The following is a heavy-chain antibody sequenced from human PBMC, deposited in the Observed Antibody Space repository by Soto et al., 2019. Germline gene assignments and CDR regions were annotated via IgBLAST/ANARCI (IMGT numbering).Heavy chain of an antibody. Sequence: GASVKVSCKASGYTFTSYGISWVRQAPGQGLEWMGWISAYSGNTNYAQKLQGRVTMTTDTSTSTAYMELRSLRPDDTAVYYCARDRPPYDFWSGYYPGLGKFDYWGQGTLVTVSS. CDR1: GYTFTSYG. V-gene: IGHV1-18*01. CDR2: ISAYSGNT. J-gene: IGHJ4*02. D-gene: IGHD3-3*01. CDR3: ARDRPPYDFWSGYYPGLGKFDY.